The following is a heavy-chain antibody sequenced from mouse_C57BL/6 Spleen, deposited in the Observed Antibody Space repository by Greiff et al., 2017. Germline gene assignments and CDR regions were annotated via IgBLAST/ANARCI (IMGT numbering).Heavy chain of an antibody. CDR3: SIDCYCSSHAWFAY. Sequence: QVQLQQPGAELVRPGTSVKLSCKASGYTFTSYWMHWVKQRPGQGLEWIGVIDPSDSYTNYNQKFKGKATLTVDTSSSTAYMQLSSLTSEDSAVSYCSIDCYCSSHAWFAYWGQGTLVTVSA. CDR2: IDPSDSYT. CDR1: GYTFTSYW. J-gene: IGHJ3*01. V-gene: IGHV1-59*01. D-gene: IGHD1-1*01.